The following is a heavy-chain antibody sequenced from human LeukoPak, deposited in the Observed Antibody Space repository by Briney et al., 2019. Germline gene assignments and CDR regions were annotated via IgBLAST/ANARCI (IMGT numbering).Heavy chain of an antibody. CDR2: IRYDGSNK. J-gene: IGHJ4*02. D-gene: IGHD5-18*01. V-gene: IGHV3-30*02. Sequence: GGSLRLSCAASGFTFSSYGMHWVRQAPGKGLEWVAFIRYDGSNKYYADSVKGRFTISRDNSKNTLYLQMNSLRAEDTAVYYCARGGGYSYGSFDYWGQGTLVTVSS. CDR3: ARGGGYSYGSFDY. CDR1: GFTFSSYG.